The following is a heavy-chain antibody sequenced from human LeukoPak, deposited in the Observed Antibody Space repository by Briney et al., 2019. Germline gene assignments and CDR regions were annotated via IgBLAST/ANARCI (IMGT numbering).Heavy chain of an antibody. CDR1: GYSISSGYY. CDR2: IYYSGST. CDR3: GSTNYNPSLKSRVTISVDTSKNQFSLKLSSVTAADTAVYYCARGKLGGYYDSSGYLDY. D-gene: IGHD3-10*01. V-gene: IGHV4-61*01. Sequence: SETLSLTCTVSGYSISSGYYWSWIRQPPGKGLEWIGYIYYSGSTNYNPSLKSRVTISVDTSKNQFSLKLSSVTAADTAVYYSGSTNYNPSLKSRVTISVDTSKNQFSLKLSSVTAADTAVYYCARGKLGGYYDSSGYLDYWGQGTLVTVSS. J-gene: IGHJ4*02.